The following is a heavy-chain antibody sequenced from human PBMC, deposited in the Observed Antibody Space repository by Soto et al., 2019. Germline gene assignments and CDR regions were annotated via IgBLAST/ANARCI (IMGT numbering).Heavy chain of an antibody. D-gene: IGHD3-3*01. V-gene: IGHV3-21*01. CDR3: AREANTIYAPHGLDV. CDR1: GFPFDSYS. Sequence: GGSLRLSCAVSGFPFDSYSMSWVRQAPGQGLEWLASLSSGSFYIFHADSIRGRFTISRDDAKNLLFLQMNSLTIEDTATYYCAREANTIYAPHGLDVWGQGTAVTVSS. J-gene: IGHJ6*02. CDR2: LSSGSFYI.